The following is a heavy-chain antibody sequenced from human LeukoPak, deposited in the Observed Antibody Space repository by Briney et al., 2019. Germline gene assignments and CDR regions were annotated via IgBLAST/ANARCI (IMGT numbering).Heavy chain of an antibody. CDR3: AKGDTITMIVVVITTLFDY. CDR1: GFTFSSYS. J-gene: IGHJ4*02. CDR2: ISSSSSYI. V-gene: IGHV3-21*04. Sequence: PGGSLRLSCAASGFTFSSYSMNWVRQAPGKGLEWVSSISSSSSYIYYADSVKGRFTISRDNAKNSLYLQMNSLRAEDTAVYYCAKGDTITMIVVVITTLFDYWGQGTLVTVSS. D-gene: IGHD3-22*01.